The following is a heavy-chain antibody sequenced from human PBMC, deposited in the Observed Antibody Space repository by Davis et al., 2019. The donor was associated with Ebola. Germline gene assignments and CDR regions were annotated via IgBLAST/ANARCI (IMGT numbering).Heavy chain of an antibody. D-gene: IGHD6-13*01. CDR3: ARGALIAAAGTGKDFDY. V-gene: IGHV4-34*01. J-gene: IGHJ4*02. CDR1: GGSITSSY. CDR2: INHSGST. Sequence: GSLRLSCTVSGGSITSSYWSWIRQPPGKGLEWIGEINHSGSTIYNSSLKSRVTISADTSKNQFSLKLSAVTAADTAVYYCARGALIAAAGTGKDFDYWGQGTLVTVSS.